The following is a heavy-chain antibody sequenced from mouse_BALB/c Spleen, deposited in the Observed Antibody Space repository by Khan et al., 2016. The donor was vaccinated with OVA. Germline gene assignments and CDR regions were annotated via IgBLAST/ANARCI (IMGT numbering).Heavy chain of an antibody. Sequence: EVELVESGGGLVKPGGSLKLSCAASGFTFSTYAMSWVRQTPEKRLEWVATISSDGDYTYYPDNVTGRFTISRDNVKNTLYLQMSSLRSEDTAMYYCARSPYGNFAYWGQGTLVTVSA. CDR3: ARSPYGNFAY. J-gene: IGHJ3*01. CDR2: ISSDGDYT. CDR1: GFTFSTYA. V-gene: IGHV5-9-3*01. D-gene: IGHD2-1*01.